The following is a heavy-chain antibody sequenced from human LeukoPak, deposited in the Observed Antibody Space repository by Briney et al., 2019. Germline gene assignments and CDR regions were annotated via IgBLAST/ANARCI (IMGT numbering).Heavy chain of an antibody. D-gene: IGHD2-2*01. J-gene: IGHJ4*02. V-gene: IGHV3-74*01. Sequence: GGSLRLSCAASGFTFSSYWMHWVRQDPGKGLVWVSRINYDETTTTYADSVKGRFTISRDNAKNTLYLQMNSLRAEDTAVYYCVRSHQEGFDYWGQGTLVTVSS. CDR3: VRSHQEGFDY. CDR2: INYDETTT. CDR1: GFTFSSYW.